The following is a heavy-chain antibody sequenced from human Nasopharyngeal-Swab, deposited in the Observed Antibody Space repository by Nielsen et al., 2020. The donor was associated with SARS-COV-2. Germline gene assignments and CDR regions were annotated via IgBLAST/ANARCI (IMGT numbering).Heavy chain of an antibody. J-gene: IGHJ6*02. CDR2: IVVGSGNT. V-gene: IGHV1-58*01. D-gene: IGHD3-10*01. CDR1: GFTFTSSA. Sequence: SVKVSCKASGFTFTSSAVQWVRHARAQRLEWIGWIVVGSGNTNYAQKFQERVTITRDMSTSTAYMELSSLRSEDTAVYYCAAEGEYYGSGSRPGMDVWGQGTTVTVSS. CDR3: AAEGEYYGSGSRPGMDV.